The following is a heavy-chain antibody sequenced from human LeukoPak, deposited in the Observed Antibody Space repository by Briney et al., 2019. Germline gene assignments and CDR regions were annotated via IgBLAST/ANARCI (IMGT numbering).Heavy chain of an antibody. CDR2: IYYSGST. CDR3: AVGAIDDAFDI. Sequence: SETLSLTCTVSGGSISSGDYYWSWIRQPPGKGLEWIGYIYYSGSTYYNPSLKSRVTISVDTSKNQFSLKLSSVTAADTAVYYCAVGAIDDAFDIWGQGTKVTVSS. V-gene: IGHV4-30-4*01. D-gene: IGHD3-22*01. J-gene: IGHJ3*02. CDR1: GGSISSGDYY.